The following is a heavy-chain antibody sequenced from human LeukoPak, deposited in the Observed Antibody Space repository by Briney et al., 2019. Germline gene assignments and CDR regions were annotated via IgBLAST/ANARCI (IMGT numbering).Heavy chain of an antibody. D-gene: IGHD6-19*01. CDR1: GGSISSGGYY. CDR2: IYYSGST. J-gene: IGHJ4*02. CDR3: ARSDGSGWYGY. Sequence: SGTLSLTCTVSGGSISSGGYYWSWIRQPPGKGLEWIGSIYYSGSTYYNPSLKSRVTISVDTSKNQFSLKLSSVTAADTAVYYCARSDGSGWYGYWGQGTLVTVSS. V-gene: IGHV4-39*01.